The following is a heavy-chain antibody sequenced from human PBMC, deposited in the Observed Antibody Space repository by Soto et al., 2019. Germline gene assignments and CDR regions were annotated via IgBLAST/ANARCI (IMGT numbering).Heavy chain of an antibody. J-gene: IGHJ6*02. V-gene: IGHV1-18*01. D-gene: IGHD3-9*01. CDR1: GGTFSSYA. CDR2: ISAYNGNT. Sequence: ASVKVSCKASGGTFSSYAISWVRQAPGQGLEWMGWISAYNGNTNYAQKLQGRVTMTTDTSTSTAYMELRSLRSDDTAVYYCARAVYYDILTGYRYGMDVWGQGTTVTVSS. CDR3: ARAVYYDILTGYRYGMDV.